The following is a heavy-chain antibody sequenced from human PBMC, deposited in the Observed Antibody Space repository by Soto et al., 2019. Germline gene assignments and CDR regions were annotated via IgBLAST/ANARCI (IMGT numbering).Heavy chain of an antibody. D-gene: IGHD6-19*01. Sequence: EVQLVESGGGLVQPGGSLRLSCAVSGFTFSPYWMSWVRQAPGKGLQWVAIIKDDGGDEHYLEAVRGRFTISRDNAKKSLYLAMDSLRVEDTAVYYFAGGSGWISDSWGQGTLVTVSS. V-gene: IGHV3-7*05. J-gene: IGHJ4*02. CDR2: IKDDGGDE. CDR1: GFTFSPYW. CDR3: AGGSGWISDS.